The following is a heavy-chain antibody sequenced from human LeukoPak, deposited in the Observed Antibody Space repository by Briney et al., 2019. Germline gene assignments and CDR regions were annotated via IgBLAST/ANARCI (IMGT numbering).Heavy chain of an antibody. Sequence: GGSLRLSCAASGFTFSSYAMSWVRQAPGKGLEWVSAISGSGGSTYYADSVKGRFTISRDNSKNTLYLQVNSLRAEDTAVYYCAKGKVRLVAHDAFDIWGQGTMVTVSS. CDR1: GFTFSSYA. J-gene: IGHJ3*02. CDR2: ISGSGGST. V-gene: IGHV3-23*01. CDR3: AKGKVRLVAHDAFDI. D-gene: IGHD3-3*01.